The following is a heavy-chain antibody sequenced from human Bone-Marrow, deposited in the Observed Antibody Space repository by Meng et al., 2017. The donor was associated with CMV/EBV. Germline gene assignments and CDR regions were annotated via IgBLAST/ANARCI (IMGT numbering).Heavy chain of an antibody. Sequence: SETLSLTCNVSGGSVSSGSYYWSWIRQSPGKGLEWIGQIYYIGPTKYNPSLKSRVTISVDTSNNQFSLKLSSVTAADTAVYYCARDEGGYFDYGGQGTLVTVSS. CDR2: IYYIGPT. D-gene: IGHD3-16*01. V-gene: IGHV4-61*01. J-gene: IGHJ4*02. CDR3: ARDEGGYFDY. CDR1: GGSVSSGSYY.